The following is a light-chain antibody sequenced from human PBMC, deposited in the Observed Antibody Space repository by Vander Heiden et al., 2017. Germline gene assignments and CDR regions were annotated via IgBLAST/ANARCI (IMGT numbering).Light chain of an antibody. CDR2: WAS. V-gene: IGKV4-1*01. Sequence: DTVMTPSPDSLAVSLGQRATIKCKSSQSVLYSSKNKNYLAWFQQKPGRPPKLLIYWASTRESGVPDRFSGSGSGTDFTLTISSLQAEDVAVYYCQQYHTSPWTFGQGTKVEI. CDR3: QQYHTSPWT. CDR1: QSVLYSSKNKNY. J-gene: IGKJ1*01.